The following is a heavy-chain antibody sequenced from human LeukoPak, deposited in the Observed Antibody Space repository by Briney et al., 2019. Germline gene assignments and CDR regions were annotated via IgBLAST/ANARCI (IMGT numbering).Heavy chain of an antibody. CDR2: ISTYNGNT. D-gene: IGHD2-15*01. J-gene: IGHJ3*02. CDR1: GYTFTKYG. V-gene: IGHV1-18*01. Sequence: ASVKVSCKASGYTFTKYGITWVRQAPGQGLEWMGWISTYNGNTNYAQKLQDRVTMTTDTSTSTAYMELRSLISDDAAVYYCAGKVVNSGVYPDAFDIWGQGTMVTVSS. CDR3: AGKVVNSGVYPDAFDI.